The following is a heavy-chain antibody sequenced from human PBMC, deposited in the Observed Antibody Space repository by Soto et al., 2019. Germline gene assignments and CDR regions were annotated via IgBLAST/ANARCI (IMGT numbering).Heavy chain of an antibody. CDR3: ASGLTGYSYGSNGGGY. CDR2: ISYDGSNK. J-gene: IGHJ4*02. D-gene: IGHD5-18*01. CDR1: GFTFSSYA. V-gene: IGHV3-30-3*01. Sequence: GGSLRLSCAASGFTFSSYAMHWVRQAPGKGLEWVAVISYDGSNKYYADSVKGRFTISRDNSKNTLYLQMNSLRAEDTAVYYCASGLTGYSYGSNGGGYWGQGTLVTVSS.